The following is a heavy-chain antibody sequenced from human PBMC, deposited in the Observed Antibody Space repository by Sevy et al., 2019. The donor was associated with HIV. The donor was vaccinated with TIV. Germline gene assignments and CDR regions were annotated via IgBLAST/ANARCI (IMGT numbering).Heavy chain of an antibody. CDR2: ISGSGSTT. J-gene: IGHJ4*02. V-gene: IGHV3-23*01. CDR1: GFTFNNYA. D-gene: IGHD5-18*01. CDR3: ASLDTVLVTGYLDY. Sequence: GGFLRLSCTASGFTFNNYAMTWVRQAPGKGLEWISTISGSGSTTNYADSVKGHFTISRDNSKNTLSLQMNSLRAEDTAVYYCASLDTVLVTGYLDYWGQGTLVTVSS.